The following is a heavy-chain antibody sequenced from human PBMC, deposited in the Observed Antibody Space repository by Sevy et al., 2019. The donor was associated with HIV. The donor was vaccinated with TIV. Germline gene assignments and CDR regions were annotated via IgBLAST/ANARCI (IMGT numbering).Heavy chain of an antibody. CDR2: FSFGCGRI. J-gene: IGHJ4*02. V-gene: IGHV3-23*01. D-gene: IGHD2-8*01. CDR3: AREGCTQPHDY. CDR1: GFTIAKYS. Sequence: GGSLRLSCAASGFTIAKYSMSWVRQAPGKGLEWVSTFSFGCGRINYADSVKGRFTISRDDSKNTLFLQMNSLRVEDTATYFCAREGCTQPHDYWGQGTLVTVSS.